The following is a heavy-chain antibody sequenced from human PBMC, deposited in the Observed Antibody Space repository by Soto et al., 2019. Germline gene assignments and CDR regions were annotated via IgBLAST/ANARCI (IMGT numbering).Heavy chain of an antibody. J-gene: IGHJ4*02. V-gene: IGHV1-69*13. Sequence: GASVKVSCKASGGTFSSYAISWVRQAPGQGLEWMGGIIPIFGTANYAQKFQGRVTITADESTSTAYMELSSLRSEDTAVYYCARRAYSSGRDPDVEFDYWGQGTLVPVSS. CDR3: ARRAYSSGRDPDVEFDY. D-gene: IGHD6-19*01. CDR2: IIPIFGTA. CDR1: GGTFSSYA.